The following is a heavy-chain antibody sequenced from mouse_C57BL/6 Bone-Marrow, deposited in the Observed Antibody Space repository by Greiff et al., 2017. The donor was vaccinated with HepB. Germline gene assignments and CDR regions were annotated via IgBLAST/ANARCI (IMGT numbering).Heavy chain of an antibody. CDR3: ARSGYYEFAY. J-gene: IGHJ3*01. D-gene: IGHD2-3*01. CDR2: ISSGSSTI. CDR1: GFTFSDYG. V-gene: IGHV5-17*01. Sequence: DVQLVESGGGLVKPGGSLKLSCAASGFTFSDYGMHWVRQAPEKGLEWVAYISSGSSTIYYADTVKGRFTISRDNAKNTLFLQMTSLRSEDTAMYYCARSGYYEFAYWGQGTLVTVSA.